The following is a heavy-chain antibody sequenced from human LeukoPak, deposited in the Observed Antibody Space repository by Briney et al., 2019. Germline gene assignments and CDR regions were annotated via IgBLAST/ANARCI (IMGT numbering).Heavy chain of an antibody. CDR2: ISSSSSYI. CDR1: GFTFSSYS. CDR3: AKDWSRAKTGSGSYYPKYGMDV. V-gene: IGHV3-21*01. J-gene: IGHJ6*02. Sequence: GGSLRLSCAAFGFTFSSYSMNWVRQAPGKGLEWVSSISSSSSYIYYADSVKGRFTISRDNSKNTLYLQMNSLRAEDTAVYYCAKDWSRAKTGSGSYYPKYGMDVWGQGTTVTVSS. D-gene: IGHD3-10*01.